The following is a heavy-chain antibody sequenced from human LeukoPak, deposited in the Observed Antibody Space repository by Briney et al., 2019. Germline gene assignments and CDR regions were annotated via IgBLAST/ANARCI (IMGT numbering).Heavy chain of an antibody. V-gene: IGHV3-53*01. CDR1: GFTVSSNY. CDR2: IYSGGST. Sequence: PGGSLRLSCAASGFTVSSNYMSWVRQAPGKGLEWVSVIYSGGSTYYADSVKGRFTISRDNSKNTLYLQMNSLRAEDTAVYYCARDSGRDGYNDAFDIWGQGTMVTVSS. CDR3: ARDSGRDGYNDAFDI. D-gene: IGHD5-24*01. J-gene: IGHJ3*02.